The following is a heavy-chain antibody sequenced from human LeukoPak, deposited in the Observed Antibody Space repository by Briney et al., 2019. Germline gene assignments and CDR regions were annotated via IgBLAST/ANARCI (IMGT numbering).Heavy chain of an antibody. D-gene: IGHD4/OR15-4a*01. CDR2: IKQDGNEK. V-gene: IGHV3-7*01. CDR3: ARDTLGEGEDANYAVYYFDY. CDR1: GFTFSSYG. Sequence: GGSLRLSCAASGFTFSSYGMHWVRQAPGKGLEWVANIKQDGNEKYYVDSVKGRFTISRDNAKNSLDLQMNSLRAEDTAVYYCARDTLGEGEDANYAVYYFDYWGQGTPVTVSS. J-gene: IGHJ4*02.